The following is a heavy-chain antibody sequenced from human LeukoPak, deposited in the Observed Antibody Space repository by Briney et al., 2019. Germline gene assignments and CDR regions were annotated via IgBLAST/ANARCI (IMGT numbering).Heavy chain of an antibody. CDR3: AGAVAGTRYYYYGMDV. V-gene: IGHV1-2*02. CDR2: INPNSGGT. Sequence: ASVKVSCKASGYRFTDHYIYWGRQAPGQGLERMGWINPNSGGTNYAQKFQGRVTMTRDTSISTAYMELSRLRSDDTAVYYCAGAVAGTRYYYYGMDVWGQGTTVTVSS. CDR1: GYRFTDHY. J-gene: IGHJ6*02. D-gene: IGHD6-19*01.